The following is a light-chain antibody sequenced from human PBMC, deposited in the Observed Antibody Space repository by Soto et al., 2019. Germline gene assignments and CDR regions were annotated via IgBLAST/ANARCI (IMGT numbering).Light chain of an antibody. CDR3: SSYTTSSIVV. Sequence: QSALTQPASVSGSPGQSITIPCTGTSSDVGSYNYVSWYQQHPGKAPKLMIYEVNNRPSGVSNRFSGSKSGNTASLTISGLQAEDEADYYCSSYTTSSIVVFGGGTKVTVL. CDR1: SSDVGSYNY. V-gene: IGLV2-14*01. J-gene: IGLJ2*01. CDR2: EVN.